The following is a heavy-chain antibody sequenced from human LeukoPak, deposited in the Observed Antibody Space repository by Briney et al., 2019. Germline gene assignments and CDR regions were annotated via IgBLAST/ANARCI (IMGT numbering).Heavy chain of an antibody. V-gene: IGHV4-31*03. CDR2: IYYSGST. CDR1: GGSISSGGYY. CDR3: ARAPTVTTVFDY. J-gene: IGHJ4*02. D-gene: IGHD4-4*01. Sequence: PSETLSLTCTVSGGSISSGGYYWSWIRQHPGKGLEWIGHIYYSGSTYDNPSLKSRVTISVDTSKTQFSLKLSSVTAADTAVYYCARAPTVTTVFDYWGQGTLVTVSS.